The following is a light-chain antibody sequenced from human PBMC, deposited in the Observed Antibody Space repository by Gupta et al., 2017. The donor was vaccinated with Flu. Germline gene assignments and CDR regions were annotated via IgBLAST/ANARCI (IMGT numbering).Light chain of an antibody. CDR1: SSDVGRFNL. CDR3: CSYAGSDVYV. CDR2: EGS. Sequence: SALTQPASVSGSVGQSITISFTGTSSDVGRFNLVSWYQQYPGKAPKLIIYEGSRRPSGVSNRFSGSKSGNTASLTISGLQAEDEADYYCCSYAGSDVYVFGTGTKVTVL. J-gene: IGLJ1*01. V-gene: IGLV2-23*01.